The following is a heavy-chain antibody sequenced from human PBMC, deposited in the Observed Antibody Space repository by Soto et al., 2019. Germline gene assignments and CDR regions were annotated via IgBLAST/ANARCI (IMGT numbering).Heavy chain of an antibody. D-gene: IGHD1-1*01. CDR1: GFTFIDYA. CDR2: ISGGVGTT. V-gene: IGHV3-23*01. J-gene: IGHJ4*02. Sequence: EVQLLESGGGLVQPGGSLRLSCTASGFTFIDYAMSWVRQAPGKRLEWVSLISGGVGTTQYADSVKGRFTISRDNSKNTVYLQMNSLRVEDTAVYFCAKALSHDSPFDYWGQGTLGTVSS. CDR3: AKALSHDSPFDY.